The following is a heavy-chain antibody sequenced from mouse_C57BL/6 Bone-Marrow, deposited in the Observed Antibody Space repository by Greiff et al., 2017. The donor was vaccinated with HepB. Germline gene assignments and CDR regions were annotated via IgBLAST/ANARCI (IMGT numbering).Heavy chain of an antibody. D-gene: IGHD1-1*01. J-gene: IGHJ4*01. CDR1: GYTFTSYG. V-gene: IGHV1-81*01. Sequence: QVQLQQSGAELARPGASVKLSCKASGYTFTSYGISWVKQRTGQGLEWIGEIYPRSGNTYYNEKFKGKATLTADKSSSTAYMELRSLTSEDSAVYFCARSGTTVVASRAMDYWGQGTSVTVSS. CDR3: ARSGTTVVASRAMDY. CDR2: IYPRSGNT.